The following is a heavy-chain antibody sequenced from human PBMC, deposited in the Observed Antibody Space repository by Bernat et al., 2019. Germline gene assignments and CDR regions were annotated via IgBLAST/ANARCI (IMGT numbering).Heavy chain of an antibody. CDR2: IIPILGIA. V-gene: IGHV1-69*02. D-gene: IGHD3-10*01. Sequence: QVQRVQSGAEVKKPGSSVKVSCKASGGTFSSYTISWVRQAPGQGLEWMGRIIPILGIANYAQKFQGRVTITADKSTSTAYMELSSLRSEDTAVYYCARDYYGSGSYSGYYYYYMDVWGKGTTVTVSS. CDR1: GGTFSSYT. J-gene: IGHJ6*03. CDR3: ARDYYGSGSYSGYYYYYMDV.